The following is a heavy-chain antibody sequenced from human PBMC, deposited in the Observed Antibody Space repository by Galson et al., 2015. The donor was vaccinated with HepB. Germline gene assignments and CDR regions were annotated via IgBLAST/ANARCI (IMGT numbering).Heavy chain of an antibody. D-gene: IGHD4-17*01. Sequence: SVKVSCKASGYTFTSYSLYWVRQAPGQGLEWMGIINPAGGSTSYAQKFQGRVTMTRDTSTSTFYMELSSLRSEDTAMYYCARDLNGDHASISFDYWGQGTQVTVSS. CDR3: ARDLNGDHASISFDY. CDR2: INPAGGST. J-gene: IGHJ4*02. V-gene: IGHV1-46*01. CDR1: GYTFTSYS.